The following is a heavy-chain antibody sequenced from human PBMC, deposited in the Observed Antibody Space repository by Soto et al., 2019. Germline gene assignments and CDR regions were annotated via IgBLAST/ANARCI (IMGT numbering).Heavy chain of an antibody. CDR1: GFPFSSYE. CDR2: ISSGGGNI. CDR3: ARDRWLRYSGYDWHFDY. Sequence: EVPLVESGGVLVQPGESLRLSCAASGFPFSSYEMNWVRQAPGKGLEWVAYISSGGGNIYYPESVKGRFTISRDNAKNSVDLQMNSLRAEDTAVYYCARDRWLRYSGYDWHFDYWGQGTLVTVSS. D-gene: IGHD5-12*01. J-gene: IGHJ4*02. V-gene: IGHV3-48*03.